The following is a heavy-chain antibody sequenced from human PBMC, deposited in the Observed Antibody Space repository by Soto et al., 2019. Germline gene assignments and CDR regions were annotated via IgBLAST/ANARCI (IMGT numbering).Heavy chain of an antibody. CDR1: GFGFSNYE. CDR3: GRGDCKTSCYIGF. V-gene: IGHV3-48*03. J-gene: IGHJ4*02. D-gene: IGHD2-2*02. Sequence: EVQLVESGGGLVQPGGSLRLSCAASGFGFSNYEMNWVRQAPGKGLEWVSYITSSGGATMYADSVKGRFTISRDNAKDSLYLQMDSLIVEDTAVYYCGRGDCKTSCYIGFWGQGALVTVSA. CDR2: ITSSGGAT.